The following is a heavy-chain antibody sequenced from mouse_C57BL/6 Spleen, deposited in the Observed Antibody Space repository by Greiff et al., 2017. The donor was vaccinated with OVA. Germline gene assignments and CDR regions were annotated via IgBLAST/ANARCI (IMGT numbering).Heavy chain of an antibody. D-gene: IGHD2-5*01. CDR1: GYTFTDYY. V-gene: IGHV1-26*01. Sequence: VQLQQSGPELVKPGASVKISCKASGYTFTDYYMNWVKQSHGKSLEWIGDINPNNGGTSYNQKFKGKATLTVDKSSSTAYMELRSLTSEDSAVYYCARGYSNYPGYWGQGTTLTVSS. CDR3: ARGYSNYPGY. J-gene: IGHJ2*01. CDR2: INPNNGGT.